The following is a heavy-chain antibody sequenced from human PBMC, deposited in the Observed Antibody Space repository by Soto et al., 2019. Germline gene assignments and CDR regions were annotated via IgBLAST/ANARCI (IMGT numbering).Heavy chain of an antibody. D-gene: IGHD4-17*01. J-gene: IGHJ4*02. CDR2: INPNNGDA. CDR3: ATGGTTVTRRFDY. Sequence: QVQLVQSGAEVKKPGASVKVSCKASVFSVDTTYCIHWVRRAPGQGLEWMGSINPNNGDANYAQKFQGRVTITADESTTTVHMELTSLTSEDTAVYYCATGGTTVTRRFDYWGQGTLVTVSS. V-gene: IGHV1-2*02. CDR1: VFSVDTTYC.